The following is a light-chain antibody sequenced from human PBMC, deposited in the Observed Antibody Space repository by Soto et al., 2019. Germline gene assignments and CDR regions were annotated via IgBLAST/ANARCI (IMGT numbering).Light chain of an antibody. J-gene: IGKJ5*01. CDR2: GAS. CDR1: QSVSSSY. V-gene: IGKV3-20*01. Sequence: SVLTQSPGTLSLSPGERATLSCRAGQSVSSSYLAWYQQKPGQAPRLLIYGASTRATGIPDRFSASGSGTDFTLTISGLEPEDFAVYYCQQYGSSLITFGQGTRLEIK. CDR3: QQYGSSLIT.